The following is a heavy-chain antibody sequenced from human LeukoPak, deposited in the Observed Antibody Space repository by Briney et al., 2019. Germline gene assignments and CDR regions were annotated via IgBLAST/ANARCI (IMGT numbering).Heavy chain of an antibody. J-gene: IGHJ6*03. V-gene: IGHV4-39*07. CDR2: IYYSGSS. Sequence: PSETLSLTCTVSGGSISSSSYYWGWIRQPPGKGLEWIGSIYYSGSSYYNPSLKSRVTISVDTSKNQFSLKLSSVTAADTAVYYCARSIRIAAGPNYYYMDVWGKGTTVTVSS. D-gene: IGHD6-13*01. CDR3: ARSIRIAAGPNYYYMDV. CDR1: GGSISSSSYY.